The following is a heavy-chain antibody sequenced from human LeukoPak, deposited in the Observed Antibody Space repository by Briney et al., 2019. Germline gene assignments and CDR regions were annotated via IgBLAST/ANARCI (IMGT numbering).Heavy chain of an antibody. V-gene: IGHV4-31*03. J-gene: IGHJ4*02. CDR2: IYYSGST. Sequence: SETLSLTCTVSGGSISSGGYYWSWIRQHPGKGLEWIGYIYYSGSTYYNPSLKSRVTISVDTSKNQFSLKLSSVTAADTAVYYCARVGGGGLYFDYWGQGTLVTVSS. D-gene: IGHD3-16*01. CDR3: ARVGGGGLYFDY. CDR1: GGSISSGGYY.